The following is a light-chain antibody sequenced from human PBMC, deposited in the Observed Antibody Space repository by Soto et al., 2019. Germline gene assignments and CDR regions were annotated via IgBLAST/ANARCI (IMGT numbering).Light chain of an antibody. Sequence: EIVLTQSPGTLSLSPGERATLSCRASQSVSSSYLAWYQQKPGQAPRLLIYGASSRATGIPDRFSGSGSGTDFTLIISRLEPEDFAVYYCHQFGSSPPRTFGQGTKVEIK. CDR1: QSVSSSY. CDR2: GAS. CDR3: HQFGSSPPRT. J-gene: IGKJ1*01. V-gene: IGKV3-20*01.